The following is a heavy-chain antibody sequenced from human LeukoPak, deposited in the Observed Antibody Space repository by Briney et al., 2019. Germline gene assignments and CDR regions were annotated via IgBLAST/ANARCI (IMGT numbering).Heavy chain of an antibody. D-gene: IGHD4-17*01. CDR3: ARGRTTLNY. CDR1: GGSISSGDYY. Sequence: SETLSLTCTVSGGSISSGDYYWSWIRQPPGKGLEWIGEINHSGSTNYNPSLKSRVTISVDTSKNQFSLKLSSVTAADTAMYYCARGRTTLNYWGQGTLVTVSS. CDR2: INHSGST. V-gene: IGHV4-39*07. J-gene: IGHJ4*02.